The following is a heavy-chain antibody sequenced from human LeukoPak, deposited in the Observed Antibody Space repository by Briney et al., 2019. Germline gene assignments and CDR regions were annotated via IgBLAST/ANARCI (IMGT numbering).Heavy chain of an antibody. CDR3: AKARYSTGWYVFGY. J-gene: IGHJ4*02. V-gene: IGHV3-23*01. Sequence: GGSLRLSCAASGFTFTSYDMYWVRQSPGKGLEWVSVISGSGTTTNFADSVKGRFTISRDNSKNTVNLQMNGLRAEDAAVYYCAKARYSTGWYVFGYWGQGTLVTVSS. CDR2: ISGSGTTT. D-gene: IGHD6-19*01. CDR1: GFTFTSYD.